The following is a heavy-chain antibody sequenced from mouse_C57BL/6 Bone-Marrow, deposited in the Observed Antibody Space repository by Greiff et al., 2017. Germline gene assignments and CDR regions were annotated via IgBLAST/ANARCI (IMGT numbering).Heavy chain of an antibody. V-gene: IGHV7-3*01. CDR1: GFTFTDYY. D-gene: IGHD1-1*01. Sequence: EVHLVESGGGLVQPGGSLSLSCAASGFTFTDYYMSWVRQPPGKALEWLGFIRNKANGYTTEYSASVKGRFTISSDNSQSILYLQMNALRAEDSATYYCARFYYSSSYPYYYAMDYWGQGTSVTVSS. CDR2: IRNKANGYTT. CDR3: ARFYYSSSYPYYYAMDY. J-gene: IGHJ4*01.